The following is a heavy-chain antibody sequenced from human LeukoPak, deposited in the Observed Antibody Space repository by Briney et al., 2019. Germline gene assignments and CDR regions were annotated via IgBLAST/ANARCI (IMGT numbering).Heavy chain of an antibody. V-gene: IGHV1-2*02. CDR1: RYTFTGYY. J-gene: IGHJ6*03. D-gene: IGHD1-26*01. CDR3: ARDGVGSGSYPGDYYYYYYMDV. CDR2: INPNSGGT. Sequence: ASVKVSCKASRYTFTGYYMHWVRQAPGQGLEWMGWINPNSGGTDYAQKFQGRVTMTRDTSISTAYMELSRLRSDDTAVYYCARDGVGSGSYPGDYYYYYYMDVWGKGTTVTISS.